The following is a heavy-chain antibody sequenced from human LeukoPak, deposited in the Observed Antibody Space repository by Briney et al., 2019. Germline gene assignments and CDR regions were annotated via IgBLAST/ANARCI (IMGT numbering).Heavy chain of an antibody. D-gene: IGHD3-3*01. CDR2: ISYDGSNK. V-gene: IGHV3-30-3*01. J-gene: IGHJ4*02. CDR3: ARDGGFLEWLSY. CDR1: GFTFSSYA. Sequence: GGSLRLSCAASGFTFSSYAMHWVRQAPGKGLEWVAVISYDGSNKYYADSVKGRFTISRDNSKNTLYLQMNSLRAEDTAVYYCARDGGFLEWLSYWGQGTLVTVSS.